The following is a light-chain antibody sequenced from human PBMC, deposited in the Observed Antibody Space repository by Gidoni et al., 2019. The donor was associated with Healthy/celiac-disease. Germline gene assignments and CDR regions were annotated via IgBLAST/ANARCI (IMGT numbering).Light chain of an antibody. CDR1: QSVTSY. CDR3: QQRSNWPPA. V-gene: IGKV3-11*01. Sequence: EIVLTQSPATLSLSPGERATLSCRASQSVTSYLAWYHQKPGQAPRLLIYDASNRATVIPARFSGSGSGTDLTLTISSLEPEDFAVYYCQQRSNWPPAFGGGTKVEIK. J-gene: IGKJ4*01. CDR2: DAS.